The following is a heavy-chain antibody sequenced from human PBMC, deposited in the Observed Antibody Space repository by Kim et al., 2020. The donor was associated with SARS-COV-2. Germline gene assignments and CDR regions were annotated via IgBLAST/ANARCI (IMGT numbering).Heavy chain of an antibody. Sequence: SETLSLTCAVYGGSFSGYYWCWIRKPQGKGLGWIGESNHSGSTNSNPSLKSRVTIAVDTYKNQFSLKLSPVTAADTAVYYCARGTRQWLVRGPYYYYMDVWGKGTTVTVSS. CDR1: GGSFSGYY. D-gene: IGHD6-19*01. CDR2: SNHSGST. V-gene: IGHV4-34*01. J-gene: IGHJ6*03. CDR3: ARGTRQWLVRGPYYYYMDV.